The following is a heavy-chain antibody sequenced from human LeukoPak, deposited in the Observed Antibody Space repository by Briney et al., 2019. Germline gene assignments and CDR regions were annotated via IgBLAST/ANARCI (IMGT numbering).Heavy chain of an antibody. CDR1: GFTFSSYA. V-gene: IGHV3-23*01. Sequence: GGSLRLSCAASGFTFSSYAVNWVRQAPGKGLEWVSSISGTDSRTHYADSVKGRFSISRDNSKNTLYLQMNSLRAEDTAVYYCAKAGGRDGYKLLDYWGQGTLVTVSS. D-gene: IGHD5-24*01. J-gene: IGHJ4*02. CDR2: ISGTDSRT. CDR3: AKAGGRDGYKLLDY.